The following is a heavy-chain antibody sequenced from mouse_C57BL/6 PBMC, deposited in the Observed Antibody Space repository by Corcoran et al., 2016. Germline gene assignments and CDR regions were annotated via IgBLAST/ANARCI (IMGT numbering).Heavy chain of an antibody. CDR3: ARWTTRYFDV. J-gene: IGHJ1*03. V-gene: IGHV1-26*01. Sequence: EVQLQQSGPELVKPGASVKISCKASGYTFTDYYMNWVKQSHGKSLEWIGDINPNNGGTSYNQKFKGKATLTVDKSSSTAYMELRSLTSEDSAVYYCARWTTRYFDVWGTGTTVTVSS. CDR2: INPNNGGT. CDR1: GYTFTDYY.